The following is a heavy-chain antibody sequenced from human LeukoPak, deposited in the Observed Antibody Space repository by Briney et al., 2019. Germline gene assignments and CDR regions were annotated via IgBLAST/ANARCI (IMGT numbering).Heavy chain of an antibody. V-gene: IGHV3-30*04. CDR2: SCVDGSNK. CDR3: ARGSGGFVGY. Sequence: PGGCLRLSLAASGFTFSNYAMHWDRQAPGKGRDYVGFSCVDGSNKYYADSVQGRFSISVDNSKNTLYLQMNSLRVEDTALYYCARGSGGFVGYWGQGILVNVSS. J-gene: IGHJ4*02. CDR1: GFTFSNYA. D-gene: IGHD3-10*01.